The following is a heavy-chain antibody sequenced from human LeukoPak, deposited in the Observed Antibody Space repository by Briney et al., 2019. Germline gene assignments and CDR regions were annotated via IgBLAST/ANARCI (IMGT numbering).Heavy chain of an antibody. J-gene: IGHJ4*02. CDR2: IGGGGVDT. CDR1: GFTFSSYA. V-gene: IGHV3-23*01. CDR3: AKDPPTTGTTFDN. D-gene: IGHD1-1*01. Sequence: GGSLRLSCAASGFTFSSYAMSWVRQVPGKGLEWVSSIGGGGVDTYYADSVKGRFTISRDNSKNTLYLQMNSLRVEDTAVYYCAKDPPTTGTTFDNWGRGTLVTVSS.